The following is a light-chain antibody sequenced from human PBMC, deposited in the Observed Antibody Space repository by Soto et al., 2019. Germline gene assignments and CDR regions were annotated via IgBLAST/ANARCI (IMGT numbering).Light chain of an antibody. CDR1: QSVSNRY. CDR2: GAS. V-gene: IGKV3-20*01. J-gene: IGKJ5*01. Sequence: EIMLTQSPGTLSLSPGERATLSCWASQSVSNRYLAWYQQKPGQAPRLLIYGASSRATGIPDRFSGSGSGTDFTLTINRLEPEDFALYYCQQYGNSPYTFGQGTRLEIK. CDR3: QQYGNSPYT.